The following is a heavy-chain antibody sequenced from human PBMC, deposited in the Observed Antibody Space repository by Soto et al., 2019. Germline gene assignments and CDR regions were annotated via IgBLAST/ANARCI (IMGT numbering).Heavy chain of an antibody. Sequence: SVKVSCKASGGTFSSYAISWVRQAPGQGLEWMGGIIPIFGTANYAQKFQGRVTITADESTSTAYMELSSLRSEDTAVYYCARWSSGDRDFHYCGQGTLVTVYS. V-gene: IGHV1-69*13. D-gene: IGHD3-10*01. CDR3: ARWSSGDRDFHY. CDR1: GGTFSSYA. CDR2: IIPIFGTA. J-gene: IGHJ4*02.